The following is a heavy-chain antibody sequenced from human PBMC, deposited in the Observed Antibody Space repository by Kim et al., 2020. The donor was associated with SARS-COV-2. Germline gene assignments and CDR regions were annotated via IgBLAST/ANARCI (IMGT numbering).Heavy chain of an antibody. CDR3: AKDLYSGGYPYFDY. J-gene: IGHJ4*02. Sequence: ADSWKGRFTISRDNSKNTLYLQINSLRAEDTAVYYCAKDLYSGGYPYFDYWGQGALVTVSS. D-gene: IGHD1-26*01. V-gene: IGHV3-33*06.